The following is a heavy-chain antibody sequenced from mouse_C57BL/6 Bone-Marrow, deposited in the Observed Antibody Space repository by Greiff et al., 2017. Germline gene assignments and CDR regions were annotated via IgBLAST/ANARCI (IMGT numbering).Heavy chain of an antibody. CDR3: ARDGLGPPFAY. D-gene: IGHD4-1*01. V-gene: IGHV5-4*01. J-gene: IGHJ3*01. CDR2: ISDGGSYT. Sequence: EVKLMESGGGLVKPGGSLKLSCAASGFTFSSYAMSWVRQTPEKRLEWVATISDGGSYTYYPDNVKGRFTISRDNAKNNLYLQMSHLKSEDTAMYYCARDGLGPPFAYWGQGTLVTVSA. CDR1: GFTFSSYA.